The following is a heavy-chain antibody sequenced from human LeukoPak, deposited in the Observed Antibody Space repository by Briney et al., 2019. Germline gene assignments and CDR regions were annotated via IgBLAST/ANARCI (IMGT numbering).Heavy chain of an antibody. CDR1: GFTFSSYS. Sequence: GGSLRLSCAASGFTFSSYSMNWVRQAPGKGLEWVSPISSSSSYIYYADSVKGRFTISRDNAKNSLYLQMNSLRAEDTAVYYCARSYSSSWTTRRYYFDYWGQGTLVTVSS. V-gene: IGHV3-21*01. CDR3: ARSYSSSWTTRRYYFDY. CDR2: ISSSSSYI. J-gene: IGHJ4*02. D-gene: IGHD6-13*01.